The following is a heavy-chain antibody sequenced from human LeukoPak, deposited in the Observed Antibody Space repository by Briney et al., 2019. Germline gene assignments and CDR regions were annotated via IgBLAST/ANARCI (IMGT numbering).Heavy chain of an antibody. J-gene: IGHJ6*02. CDR3: ARTGYLPRYYYGSASDYYGMDV. CDR2: INHSGGT. Sequence: SETLSLTCAVYGGSFSGYYWSWIRQPPGKGLEWIGEINHSGGTNYNPSLKSRVTISVDTSKNQFSLKLSSVTAADTAVYYCARTGYLPRYYYGSASDYYGMDVWGQGTTVTVSS. V-gene: IGHV4-34*01. CDR1: GGSFSGYY. D-gene: IGHD3-10*01.